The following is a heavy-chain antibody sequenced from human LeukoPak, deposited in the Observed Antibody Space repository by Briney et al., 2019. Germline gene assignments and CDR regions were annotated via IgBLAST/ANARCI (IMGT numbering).Heavy chain of an antibody. CDR1: GVTFSSYA. J-gene: IGHJ4*02. Sequence: GGSLRLSCAASGVTFSSYAMSWVRQAPGKGLEWVSAISGSGGSTYYADSVKGRFTISRDNSKNTLYLQMNSLRAEDTAVYYCARNSPIAVAGTNWGQGTLVTVSS. CDR3: ARNSPIAVAGTN. V-gene: IGHV3-23*01. CDR2: ISGSGGST. D-gene: IGHD6-19*01.